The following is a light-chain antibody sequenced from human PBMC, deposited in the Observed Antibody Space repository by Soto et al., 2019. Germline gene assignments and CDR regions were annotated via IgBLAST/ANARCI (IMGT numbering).Light chain of an antibody. V-gene: IGKV3-11*01. CDR2: DAS. J-gene: IGKJ4*01. Sequence: IVLTQAPATLSFSPGERATLSCRASQSVISNTLAWYQQKPGQAPRLLIYDASNRATGIPARFSGSGSGTDFTLTISSLEPEDFAVYHCQQRSNWPLTFGGGTKVDIK. CDR3: QQRSNWPLT. CDR1: QSVISN.